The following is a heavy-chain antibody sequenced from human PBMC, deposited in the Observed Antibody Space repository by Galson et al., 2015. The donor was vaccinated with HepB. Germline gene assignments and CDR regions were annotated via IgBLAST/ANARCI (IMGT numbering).Heavy chain of an antibody. CDR1: GFTFSSFP. CDR2: ISYDGINK. CDR3: ARDLSSGITAFGLGQYHYYAMDV. D-gene: IGHD3-3*01. Sequence: SLRLSCAASGFTFSSFPIHWVRQSPGKGLEWVAVISYDGINKYYADSVTGRFTVSRDDSKNTVFLQMNSLTVEDTAVYYCARDLSSGITAFGLGQYHYYAMDVWGQGTTVTVSS. V-gene: IGHV3-30-3*01. J-gene: IGHJ6*02.